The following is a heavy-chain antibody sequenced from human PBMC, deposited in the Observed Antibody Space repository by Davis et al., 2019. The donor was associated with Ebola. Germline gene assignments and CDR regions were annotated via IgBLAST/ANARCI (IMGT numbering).Heavy chain of an antibody. CDR3: ARHGAYSSSSTGY. J-gene: IGHJ4*02. Sequence: MPSQTLSLTCTVSGGSISTYYWSWIRQPPGNGLEWIGYIYYSGSTNYNPSLKSRVTISVDTSRNQFSLKLSSVTAADTAVYYCARHGAYSSSSTGYWGQGTLVTVSS. CDR2: IYYSGST. D-gene: IGHD6-6*01. V-gene: IGHV4-59*08. CDR1: GGSISTYY.